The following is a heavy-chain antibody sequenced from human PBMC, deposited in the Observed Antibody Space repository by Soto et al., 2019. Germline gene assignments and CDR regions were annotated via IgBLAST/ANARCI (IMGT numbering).Heavy chain of an antibody. J-gene: IGHJ4*02. CDR1: GYTFTGYY. V-gene: IGHV1-2*04. D-gene: IGHD5-18*01. Sequence: ASVKVSCKASGYTFTGYYMHWVRQAPGQGLEWMGWINPNSGGTNYVQKFQGWVTMTRDTSISTVYMELSRLRSDDTAVYYCATQGGHSYGLEYSFDYWGQGTLVTVSS. CDR2: INPNSGGT. CDR3: ATQGGHSYGLEYSFDY.